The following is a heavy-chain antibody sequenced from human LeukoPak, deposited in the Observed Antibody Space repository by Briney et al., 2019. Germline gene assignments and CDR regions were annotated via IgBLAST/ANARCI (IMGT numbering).Heavy chain of an antibody. CDR2: ISYSGTT. D-gene: IGHD3-10*01. Sequence: SETLSLTRTVSGGSISGNSHYWGWIRQAPGTGLEWIGSISYSGTTYYNPSLSSRVTISVDTSKNQFSLKLSSVTAADTAVYYCARTLSSTGSYTYRGQGTLVTVSS. CDR1: GGSISGNSHY. CDR3: ARTLSSTGSYTY. J-gene: IGHJ4*02. V-gene: IGHV4-39*01.